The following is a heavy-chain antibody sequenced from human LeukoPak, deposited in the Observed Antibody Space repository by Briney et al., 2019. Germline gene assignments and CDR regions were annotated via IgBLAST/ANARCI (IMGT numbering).Heavy chain of an antibody. Sequence: GGSLRLSCAASGFTFDDYGMSWVRQPPGKGLEWVSGINWNGGSTGYADSVKGRFTISRDNAKNSLYLQMNSLRAEDTALYYCARDRGDEYYYDSSGYYYYYYMDVWGKGTTVTVSS. CDR2: INWNGGST. CDR1: GFTFDDYG. V-gene: IGHV3-20*04. J-gene: IGHJ6*03. CDR3: ARDRGDEYYYDSSGYYYYYYMDV. D-gene: IGHD3-22*01.